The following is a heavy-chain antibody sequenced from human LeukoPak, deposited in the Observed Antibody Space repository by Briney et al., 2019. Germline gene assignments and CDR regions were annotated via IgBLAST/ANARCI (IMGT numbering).Heavy chain of an antibody. D-gene: IGHD3-22*01. CDR2: ISGSSGST. Sequence: GGSLRLSCAASGFTFSSYAMSWVRQAPGKGLEWVSAISGSSGSTYYADSVKGRFTISGDNSKNTLYLQMNSLRAEDTAVYYCAKDRPNDSSGHFDYCGQGTLFTVSS. V-gene: IGHV3-23*01. CDR3: AKDRPNDSSGHFDY. J-gene: IGHJ4*02. CDR1: GFTFSSYA.